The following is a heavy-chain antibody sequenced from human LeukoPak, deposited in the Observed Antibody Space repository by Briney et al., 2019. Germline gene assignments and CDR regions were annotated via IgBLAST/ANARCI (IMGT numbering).Heavy chain of an antibody. J-gene: IGHJ4*02. CDR3: AASPTTVTTPFDY. CDR2: IYYSGST. V-gene: IGHV4-59*01. CDR1: GGSISSYY. Sequence: PSETLSLTCTVSGGSISSYYWSWIRQPPGKGLEWIGYIYYSGSTNYNPSLKSRVTISVDTSKNQFSLKLSSVTAADTAVSYCAASPTTVTTPFDYWGQGTLVTVSS. D-gene: IGHD4-11*01.